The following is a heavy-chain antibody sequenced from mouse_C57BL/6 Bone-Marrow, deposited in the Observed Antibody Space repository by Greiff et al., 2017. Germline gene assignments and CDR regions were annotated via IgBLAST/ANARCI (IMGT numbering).Heavy chain of an antibody. V-gene: IGHV1-59*01. CDR2: IDPSDSYT. CDR1: GYTFTSYW. Sequence: QVQLKQPGAELVRPGTSVKLSCKASGYTFTSYWMHWVKQRPGQGLEWIGVIDPSDSYTNYNQKFKGKATLTVDTSSSTAYMQLSSLTSEYSAVYYCARDGSSYAFDYWGQGTTLTVSS. D-gene: IGHD1-1*01. CDR3: ARDGSSYAFDY. J-gene: IGHJ2*01.